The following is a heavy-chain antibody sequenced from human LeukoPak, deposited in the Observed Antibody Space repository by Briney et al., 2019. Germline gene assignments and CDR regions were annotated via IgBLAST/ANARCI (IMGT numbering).Heavy chain of an antibody. Sequence: SETLSLTCAVSGGSINSGGYSWSWIRQPPGKSLEWIGYIYHSGSTYYNPSLKSRVTISVDRSKNQFSLKLSFVTAADTAVYYCARDNGDYLFDYWGQGTLVTVSS. CDR2: IYHSGST. D-gene: IGHD4-17*01. J-gene: IGHJ4*02. CDR1: GGSINSGGYS. CDR3: ARDNGDYLFDY. V-gene: IGHV4-30-2*01.